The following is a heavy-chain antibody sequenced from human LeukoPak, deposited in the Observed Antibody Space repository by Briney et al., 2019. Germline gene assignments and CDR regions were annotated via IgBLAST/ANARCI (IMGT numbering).Heavy chain of an antibody. CDR1: GGSISSSSYY. D-gene: IGHD3-3*01. Sequence: SETLSLTCTVSGGSISSSSYYWGWIRQPPGKWLEWIGSIYYSGSTYYNPSLKSRVTISVDTSKNQFSLKLSSVTAADTAVYYCAISYYDFWSGYRPFGYWGQGTLVTVSS. CDR2: IYYSGST. J-gene: IGHJ4*02. V-gene: IGHV4-39*01. CDR3: AISYYDFWSGYRPFGY.